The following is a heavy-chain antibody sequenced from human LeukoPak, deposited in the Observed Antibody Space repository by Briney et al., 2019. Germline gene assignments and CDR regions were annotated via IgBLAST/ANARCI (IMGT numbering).Heavy chain of an antibody. CDR2: INHSGST. CDR3: ASTGTTVTTELFDY. CDR1: GGSFSGYY. D-gene: IGHD4-17*01. Sequence: SETLSLTCAVYGGSFSGYYWSWIRQPPGKGLEWIGEINHSGSTNYNPPLKSRVTISVDTSKNQFSLKLSSVTAADTAVYYCASTGTTVTTELFDYWGQGTLVTVSS. J-gene: IGHJ4*02. V-gene: IGHV4-34*01.